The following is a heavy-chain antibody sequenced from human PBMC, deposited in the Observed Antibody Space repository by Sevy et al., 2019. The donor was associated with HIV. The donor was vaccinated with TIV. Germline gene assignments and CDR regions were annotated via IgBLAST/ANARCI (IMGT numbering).Heavy chain of an antibody. J-gene: IGHJ6*02. CDR2: ISYDGSNK. Sequence: GGSLRLSCAASGFTFSSYAMHWVRQAPGKGLEWVAVISYDGSNKYYADSVKGRFTISRDNSKNTLYLQMNSLRAEDTAVYYCARYSSRDRMDVWGQGTTVTVSS. D-gene: IGHD6-13*01. V-gene: IGHV3-30*04. CDR1: GFTFSSYA. CDR3: ARYSSRDRMDV.